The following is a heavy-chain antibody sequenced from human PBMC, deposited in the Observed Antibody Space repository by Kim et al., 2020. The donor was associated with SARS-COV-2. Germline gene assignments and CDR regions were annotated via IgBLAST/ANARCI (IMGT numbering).Heavy chain of an antibody. D-gene: IGHD2-2*01. V-gene: IGHV3-43*02. J-gene: IGHJ6*02. CDR3: AKDICSSTSCPYYYYYGMDG. CDR1: GFRFEDYA. Sequence: GGSLRLSCAASGFRFEDYAMQWVRQVPGKGLEWISLISADGTNTNYADSVKGRFTVSRDNNKNSLYLQMNSLRKEDTAFYYCAKDICSSTSCPYYYYYGMDGWGQGTTVTVPS. CDR2: ISADGTNT.